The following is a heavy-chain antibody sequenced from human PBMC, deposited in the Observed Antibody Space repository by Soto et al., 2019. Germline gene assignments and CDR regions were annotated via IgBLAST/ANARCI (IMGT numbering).Heavy chain of an antibody. D-gene: IGHD3-10*01. CDR1: GYTFTGYY. V-gene: IGHV1-2*02. CDR2: INPNSGGT. Sequence: ASVKVSCKASGYTFTGYYMHWVRQAPGQGLEWMGWINPNSGGTNYAQKFQGRVTMTRDTSISTAYMELSRLRSDDTAVYYCARVPHYYGSGSYLLYWGQGTLVTV. J-gene: IGHJ4*02. CDR3: ARVPHYYGSGSYLLY.